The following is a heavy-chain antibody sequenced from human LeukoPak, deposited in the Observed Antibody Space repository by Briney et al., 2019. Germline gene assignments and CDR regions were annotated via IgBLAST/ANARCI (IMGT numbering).Heavy chain of an antibody. CDR2: IIPIFGTA. CDR1: GGTFSSYA. V-gene: IGHV1-69*13. D-gene: IGHD3-22*01. J-gene: IGHJ4*02. CDR3: ASLRGDYYDSSGYVN. Sequence: GASVKVSRKASGGTFSSYAISWVRQAPGQGLEWMGGIIPIFGTANYAQKFQGRVTITADESTSTAYMELSSLRSEDTAVYYCASLRGDYYDSSGYVNWGQGTLVTVSS.